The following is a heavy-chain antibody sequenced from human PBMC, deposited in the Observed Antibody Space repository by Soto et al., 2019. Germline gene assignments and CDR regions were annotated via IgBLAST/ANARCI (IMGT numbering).Heavy chain of an antibody. D-gene: IGHD6-19*01. Sequence: AGGSLRLSCTASGFTFGDYAMSWFRQAPGKGLEWVGFIRSKAYGGTTEYAASVKGRFTISRDDSKSIAYLQMNSLKTEDTAVYYCTRDLTSSNGDYYYMDVWGKGTTVTVSS. V-gene: IGHV3-49*03. CDR2: IRSKAYGGTT. CDR1: GFTFGDYA. CDR3: TRDLTSSNGDYYYMDV. J-gene: IGHJ6*03.